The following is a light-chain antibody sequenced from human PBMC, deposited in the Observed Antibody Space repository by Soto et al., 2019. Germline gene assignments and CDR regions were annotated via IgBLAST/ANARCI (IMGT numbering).Light chain of an antibody. V-gene: IGLV2-8*01. Sequence: QSALTQPPSASGSPGQSVTISCTXTXXXIGAYIYVSWYQQHPGKAPKLMISEVSRRPSGVPERFSGSKSGNTASLTVSGLQADDEAHYYCSSYAGSNNFVFGTGTKVTVL. CDR2: EVS. CDR1: XXXIGAYIY. CDR3: SSYAGSNNFV. J-gene: IGLJ1*01.